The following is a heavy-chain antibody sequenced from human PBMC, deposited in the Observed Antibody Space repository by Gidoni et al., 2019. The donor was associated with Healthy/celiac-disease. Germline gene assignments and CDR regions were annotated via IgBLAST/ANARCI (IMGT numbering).Heavy chain of an antibody. CDR2: INHSGSI. V-gene: IGHV4-34*01. J-gene: IGHJ5*02. CDR3: ARGYGRIQLWRPLPDNNWLDP. Sequence: QVQLQQWGAGLLKPSETLSLTCAVYGGSFSGYYWSWIRQPPGKGLDWIGEINHSGSINYNPSLKSRVTISVDTSKNQFSLKLSSVTAADTAVYYCARGYGRIQLWRPLPDNNWLDPWGQGTLVTVSS. D-gene: IGHD5-18*01. CDR1: GGSFSGYY.